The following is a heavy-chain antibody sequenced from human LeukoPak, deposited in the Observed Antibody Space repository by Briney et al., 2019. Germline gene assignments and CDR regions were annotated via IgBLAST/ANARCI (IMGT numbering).Heavy chain of an antibody. CDR2: IIPIFGTA. Sequence: SVKVSCKASGYTFTSYGISWVRQAPGQGLEWMGGIIPIFGTANYAQKFQGRVTITADESTSTAYMELSSLRSEDTAVYYCARYSSGYNFDYWGQGTLVTVSS. J-gene: IGHJ4*02. D-gene: IGHD3-22*01. V-gene: IGHV1-69*13. CDR1: GYTFTSYG. CDR3: ARYSSGYNFDY.